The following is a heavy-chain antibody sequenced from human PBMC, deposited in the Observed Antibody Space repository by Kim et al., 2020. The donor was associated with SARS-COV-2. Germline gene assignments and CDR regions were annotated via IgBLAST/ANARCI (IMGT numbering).Heavy chain of an antibody. D-gene: IGHD4-17*01. V-gene: IGHV1-69*01. J-gene: IGHJ4*02. CDR3: ASRYGGDY. Sequence: FGTASYAQKFQGGVTITADESTSTAYMELSSLRSEDTAVYYCASRYGGDYWGQGTLVTVSS. CDR2: FGTA.